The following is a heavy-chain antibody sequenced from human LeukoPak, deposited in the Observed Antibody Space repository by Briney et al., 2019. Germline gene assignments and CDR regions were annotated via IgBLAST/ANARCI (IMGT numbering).Heavy chain of an antibody. D-gene: IGHD6-13*01. CDR3: AKDKISSWPNHFDL. V-gene: IGHV3-23*01. CDR1: GFTFSSYA. Sequence: KAGGSLRLSCAASGFTFSSYAMSWVRQAPGKGLEWVSAISGSGGSTYYADSVKGRFTISRDNSKNTLYLQMNSLRAEDTALYYCAKDKISSWPNHFDLWGRGTLATVSS. CDR2: ISGSGGST. J-gene: IGHJ2*01.